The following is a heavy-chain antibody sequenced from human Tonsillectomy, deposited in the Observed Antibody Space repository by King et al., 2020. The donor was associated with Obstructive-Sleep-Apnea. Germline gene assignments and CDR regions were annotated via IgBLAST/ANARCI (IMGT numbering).Heavy chain of an antibody. D-gene: IGHD3-22*01. CDR1: GFTFSSDG. CDR3: AKDYDSSGYYPTPFDY. J-gene: IGHJ4*02. Sequence: VQLVESGGGVVQPGRSLRLSCAASGFTFSSDGMHWVRQAPGKGLEWVAVISYDGSNKYYADSVKGRFTISRDNSKNTLYLQMNSLRAEDTAVYYCAKDYDSSGYYPTPFDYWGQRTLVTVSS. V-gene: IGHV3-30*18. CDR2: ISYDGSNK.